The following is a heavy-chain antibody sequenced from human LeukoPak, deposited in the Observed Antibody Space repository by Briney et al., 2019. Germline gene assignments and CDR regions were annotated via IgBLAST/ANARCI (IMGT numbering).Heavy chain of an antibody. Sequence: ASVKVSCKASGYTFTSYGISWVRQAPGQGLEWMGWISAYNGNTNYAQKLQGRVTMTTDTSTSTAYMELSSLRSEDTAVYYCASLQLARNSFDPWGQGTLVTVSS. V-gene: IGHV1-18*01. J-gene: IGHJ5*02. CDR3: ASLQLARNSFDP. CDR1: GYTFTSYG. CDR2: ISAYNGNT. D-gene: IGHD6-6*01.